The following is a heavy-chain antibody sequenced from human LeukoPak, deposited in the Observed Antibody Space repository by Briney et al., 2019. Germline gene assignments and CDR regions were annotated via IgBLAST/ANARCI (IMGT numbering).Heavy chain of an antibody. J-gene: IGHJ6*02. CDR1: GYTFTGYY. Sequence: ASVKVSCTASGYTFTGYYMHWVRQAPGQGLEWMGWINPNSGGINYAQKFRGRVTMTRDTSISTAYMELSRLRSDDTAVYYCARDRSYCGGDCRDYYYYGMDVWGQGTTVTVSS. CDR3: ARDRSYCGGDCRDYYYYGMDV. CDR2: INPNSGGI. D-gene: IGHD2-21*02. V-gene: IGHV1-2*02.